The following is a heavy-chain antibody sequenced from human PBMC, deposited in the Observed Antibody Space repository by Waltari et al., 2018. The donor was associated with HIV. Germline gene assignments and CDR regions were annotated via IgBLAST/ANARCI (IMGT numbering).Heavy chain of an antibody. Sequence: EVQLVESGGGLVQPGGSLRLFCAASGFLFSSYWMHWVRQVPGKGMEWVSRINSDASTTHYADSVKGRFTISRDNAKNILYLQMNSLGVEDTAIYYCASPVGAARAFFYNVDVWGQGTTVTVSS. CDR2: INSDASTT. J-gene: IGHJ6*02. CDR1: GFLFSSYW. V-gene: IGHV3-74*01. D-gene: IGHD2-15*01. CDR3: ASPVGAARAFFYNVDV.